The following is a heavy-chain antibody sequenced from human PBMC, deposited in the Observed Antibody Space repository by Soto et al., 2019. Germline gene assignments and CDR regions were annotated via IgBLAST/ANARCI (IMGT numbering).Heavy chain of an antibody. CDR3: ARDNPPSSGYYFDY. CDR2: ISSSSSYI. V-gene: IGHV3-21*01. Sequence: LRLSCAASGFTFSSYSMNWVRQAPGKGLEWVSSISSSSSYIYYADSVKGRFTISRDNAKNSLYLQMNSLRAEDTAVYYCARDNPPSSGYYFDYWGQGTLVTVSS. D-gene: IGHD3-22*01. J-gene: IGHJ4*02. CDR1: GFTFSSYS.